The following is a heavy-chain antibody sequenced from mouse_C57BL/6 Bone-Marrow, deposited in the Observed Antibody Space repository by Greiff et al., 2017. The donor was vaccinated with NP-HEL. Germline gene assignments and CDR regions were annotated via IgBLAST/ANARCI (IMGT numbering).Heavy chain of an antibody. D-gene: IGHD1-1*01. Sequence: VQLQQSGAELVRPGASVKLSCKASGYTFTDYYINWVKQRPGQGLEWIARIYPGSGNTYYNEKFKGKATLTAEKSSSTAYMQLSSLTSEDSAVYFCARGDYYGSSYRMDYWGQGTSVTVSS. V-gene: IGHV1-76*01. J-gene: IGHJ4*01. CDR1: GYTFTDYY. CDR2: IYPGSGNT. CDR3: ARGDYYGSSYRMDY.